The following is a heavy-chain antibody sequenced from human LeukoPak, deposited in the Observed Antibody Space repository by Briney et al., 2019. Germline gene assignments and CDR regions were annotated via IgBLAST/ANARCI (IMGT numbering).Heavy chain of an antibody. V-gene: IGHV3-33*08. Sequence: GGSLRLSCAASGFTFSSYWMNWARQAPGKGLEWVAVIWADGSKQIYADSVKGRFTISKDNSKSTLYLQMNSLRADDTAVYYCATDHGGQPFDYWGQGTLVTVSS. J-gene: IGHJ4*02. D-gene: IGHD4-23*01. CDR2: IWADGSKQ. CDR3: ATDHGGQPFDY. CDR1: GFTFSSYW.